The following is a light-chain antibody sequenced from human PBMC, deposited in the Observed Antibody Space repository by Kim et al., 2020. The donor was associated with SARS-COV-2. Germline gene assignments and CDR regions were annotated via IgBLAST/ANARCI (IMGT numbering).Light chain of an antibody. V-gene: IGKV3-20*01. CDR2: GTS. CDR1: RRIAPNH. J-gene: IGKJ2*01. CDR3: QEYDRPPYT. Sequence: LSPGESATPSCRASRRIAPNHLAWFQQKPGQAPRLLIYGTSSRATGIPDRFSASESGTDFTLTISRLEPEDVAVYFCQEYDRPPYTFGQGTKLEIK.